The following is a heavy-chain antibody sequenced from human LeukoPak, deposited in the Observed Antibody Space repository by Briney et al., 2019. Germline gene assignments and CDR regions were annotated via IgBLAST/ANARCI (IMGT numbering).Heavy chain of an antibody. V-gene: IGHV3-48*03. J-gene: IGHJ3*01. CDR3: AREVVNDAFDL. Sequence: GGSLRLSCAASGFIFSSYEMNWVRQAPGKGLEWVSYTTSSGNTIYYADSVKGRFTISRDNAKNSLYLQMNSLRAEDTAVYYCAREVVNDAFDLWGQGTMVTVSS. CDR2: TTSSGNTI. CDR1: GFIFSSYE. D-gene: IGHD2-15*01.